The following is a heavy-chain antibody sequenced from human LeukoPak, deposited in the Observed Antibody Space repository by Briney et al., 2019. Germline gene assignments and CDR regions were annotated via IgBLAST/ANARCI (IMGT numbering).Heavy chain of an antibody. CDR3: AKIPDSSGYHRGRY. D-gene: IGHD3-22*01. Sequence: GGSLRLSCAASGFTFSDYYMSWIRQAPGKGLEWISYISNSGTTIYYADSVKGRFTISRDNAKNSLYLQMNSLRAEDTAVYYCAKIPDSSGYHRGRYWGQGTLVTVSS. J-gene: IGHJ4*02. CDR2: ISNSGTTI. V-gene: IGHV3-11*04. CDR1: GFTFSDYY.